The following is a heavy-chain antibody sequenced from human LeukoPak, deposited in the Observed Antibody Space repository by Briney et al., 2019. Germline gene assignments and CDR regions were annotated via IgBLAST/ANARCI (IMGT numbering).Heavy chain of an antibody. CDR1: GLTFSSYG. V-gene: IGHV3-48*02. J-gene: IGHJ5*02. Sequence: QPGGSLRLSCAASGLTFSSYGMNWVRQAPGKGLEWVSYISSSSSTIYYADSVKGRFTISRDNAKNSLYLQMNSLRDEDTAVYYCARDRAAMGRNWFDPWGQGTLVTVSS. CDR3: ARDRAAMGRNWFDP. D-gene: IGHD5-18*01. CDR2: ISSSSSTI.